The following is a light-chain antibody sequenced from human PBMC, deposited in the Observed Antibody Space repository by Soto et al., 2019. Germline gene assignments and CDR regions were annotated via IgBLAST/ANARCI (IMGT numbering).Light chain of an antibody. V-gene: IGKV3-11*01. CDR3: QQRSNWPIT. CDR2: DAS. J-gene: IGKJ5*01. CDR1: QSVRTY. Sequence: EIVLTRSPGTLSLSPGDRATLSRKASQSVRTYVGWYQQKPGQAPRLLIYDASSRATGIPARFSGSGSGTDFTLTISSLEPEDFAVYYCQQRSNWPITFGQGTRLEIK.